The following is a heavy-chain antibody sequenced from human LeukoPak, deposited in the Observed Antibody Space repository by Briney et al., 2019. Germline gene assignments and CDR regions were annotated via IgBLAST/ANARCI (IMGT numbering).Heavy chain of an antibody. D-gene: IGHD6-6*01. V-gene: IGHV4-39*01. J-gene: IGHJ5*02. CDR3: ARGLHLSPSIAARFAGFWFDP. CDR2: IYYSGST. CDR1: GGSISSSSYY. Sequence: SETLSLTCTVSGGSISSSSYYWGWIRQPPGKGLEWIGSIYYSGSTYYNPSLKSRVTISVDTSKNQFSLKLSSVTAADTAVYYCARGLHLSPSIAARFAGFWFDPWGQGTLVTVSS.